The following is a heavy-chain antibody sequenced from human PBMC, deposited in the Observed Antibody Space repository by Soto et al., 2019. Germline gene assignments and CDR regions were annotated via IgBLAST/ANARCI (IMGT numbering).Heavy chain of an antibody. Sequence: SGPTLVNPTQTLTLTCTFSGFSLSTSGVGVGWIRQPPGKALEWLALIYWVDDKRYSPSLKSRLTITKDTSKNQVVLTMTNMDPVDTATYYCAHMYYYDSSGYLEYYFDYWGQGTLVTVSS. CDR1: GFSLSTSGVG. CDR3: AHMYYYDSSGYLEYYFDY. CDR2: IYWVDDK. D-gene: IGHD3-22*01. J-gene: IGHJ4*02. V-gene: IGHV2-5*02.